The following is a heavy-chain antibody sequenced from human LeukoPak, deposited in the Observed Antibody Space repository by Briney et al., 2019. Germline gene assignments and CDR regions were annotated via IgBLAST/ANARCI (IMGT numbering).Heavy chain of an antibody. D-gene: IGHD5-12*01. CDR1: GFTFSSDA. J-gene: IGHJ4*02. CDR2: VSGSGDTT. Sequence: PGGSLRLSCAASGFTFSSDAVKWDRQAPGKGLEWVLAVSGSGDTTYYADSVKGRFTISRDNSKNTVYLQMNSLRAADTAVYYCVNSGYFYWGQGTLVTVSS. CDR3: VNSGYFY. V-gene: IGHV3-23*01.